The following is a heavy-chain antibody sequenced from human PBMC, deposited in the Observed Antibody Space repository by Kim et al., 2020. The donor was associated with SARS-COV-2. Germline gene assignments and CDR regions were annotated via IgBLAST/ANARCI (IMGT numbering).Heavy chain of an antibody. CDR1: GFTFSSYA. Sequence: GGSLRLSCAASGFTFSSYAMHWVRQAPGKGLEWVAVISYDGSNKYYADSVKGRFTISRDNSKNTLYLQMNSLRAEDTAVYYCAREGSVCSSTSCILDYWGQGTLVTVSS. J-gene: IGHJ4*02. V-gene: IGHV3-30-3*01. CDR3: AREGSVCSSTSCILDY. CDR2: ISYDGSNK. D-gene: IGHD2-2*01.